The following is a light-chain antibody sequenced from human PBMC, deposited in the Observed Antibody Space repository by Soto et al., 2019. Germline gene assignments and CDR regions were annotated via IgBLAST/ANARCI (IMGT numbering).Light chain of an antibody. V-gene: IGKV1-9*01. CDR3: QQYNNYPRT. CDR1: QGIRSY. Sequence: IHLTQSPSSLSASVGYIFTITCRASQGIRSYLAWYQQKPGKAHKLLICAASTLQSGVPSRFSGSGSGTEFTLTISKLQTDDFATYFCQQYNNYPRTFGQGPRWIS. CDR2: AAS. J-gene: IGKJ1*01.